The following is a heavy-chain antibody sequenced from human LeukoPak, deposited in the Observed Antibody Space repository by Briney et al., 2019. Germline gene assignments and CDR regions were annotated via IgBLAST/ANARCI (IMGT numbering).Heavy chain of an antibody. D-gene: IGHD6-6*01. J-gene: IGHJ4*02. V-gene: IGHV3-21*01. CDR1: GFTFTRYS. Sequence: GGSLRLSCIASGFTFTRYSINWVRQAPGKGLEGVSSIHTISSYIYYADSVRGRFTISRDNAKRSVYLQMNSLRAEDTAVYYCARLITARLKGSYYFDYWGLGTLVTVSS. CDR2: IHTISSYI. CDR3: ARLITARLKGSYYFDY.